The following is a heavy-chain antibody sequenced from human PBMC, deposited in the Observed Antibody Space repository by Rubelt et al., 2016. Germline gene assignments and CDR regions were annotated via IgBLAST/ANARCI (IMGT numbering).Heavy chain of an antibody. CDR1: GGSISSYY. CDR2: IYTSGST. D-gene: IGHD5-24*01. J-gene: IGHJ4*02. Sequence: QVQLQESGPGLVKPSETLSLTCTVSGGSISSYYWSWIRQPAGKGLEWIGRIYTSGSTNYNPSLKSRVPMAVGRSKTQFSLKLSSVTAADTAVYYCARDFDRDGYNYGFDYWGQGTLVTVSS. V-gene: IGHV4-4*07. CDR3: ARDFDRDGYNYGFDY.